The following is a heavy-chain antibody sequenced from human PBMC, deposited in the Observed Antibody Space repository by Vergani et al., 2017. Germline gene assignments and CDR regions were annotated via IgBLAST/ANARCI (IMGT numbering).Heavy chain of an antibody. V-gene: IGHV4-30-4*01. CDR1: GDSISSGVYY. D-gene: IGHD5-18*01. CDR3: ARVKYSYGFDY. Sequence: QVQLQESGPGLVKPSQTLSLTCSVSGDSISSGVYYWNWIRQHPGKGLEWIGYIYHSGSTYYNPSLKSRVTISVDRSKNQFSLKLSSVTAADTAVYYCARVKYSYGFDYWGQGTLVTVSS. CDR2: IYHSGST. J-gene: IGHJ4*02.